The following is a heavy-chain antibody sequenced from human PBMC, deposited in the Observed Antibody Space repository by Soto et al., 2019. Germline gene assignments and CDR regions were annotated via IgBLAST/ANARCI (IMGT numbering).Heavy chain of an antibody. V-gene: IGHV3-33*06. J-gene: IGHJ4*02. D-gene: IGHD6-13*01. CDR1: GFTFGTYG. Sequence: QVQLVESGGGVVQPGRSRRLSCSASGFTFGTYGMHWVRQAPGKGLQWVAVIWYDGSNKYYADSVMGRFTISRDNSKNTLYLEMSGLRADDTAVYYCAKDHAMAAIPTYFFDHWGPGTLLTVSS. CDR2: IWYDGSNK. CDR3: AKDHAMAAIPTYFFDH.